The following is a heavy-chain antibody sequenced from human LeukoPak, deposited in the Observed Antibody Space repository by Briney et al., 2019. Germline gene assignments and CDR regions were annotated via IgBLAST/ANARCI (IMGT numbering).Heavy chain of an antibody. CDR3: ARRYSSSSLGWFDP. Sequence: PSETLSLTCTVSGGSISSSSYYWGWIRQPPGKGLEWIGSIYYSGSTYYNPSLKSRVTISVDTSKNQFSLKLSSVTAADTAVYYCARRYSSSSLGWFDPWGQGTLVTVSS. V-gene: IGHV4-39*07. D-gene: IGHD6-6*01. J-gene: IGHJ5*02. CDR2: IYYSGST. CDR1: GGSISSSSYY.